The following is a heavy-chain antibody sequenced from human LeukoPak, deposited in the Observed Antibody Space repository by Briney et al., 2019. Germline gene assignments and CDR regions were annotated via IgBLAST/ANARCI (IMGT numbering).Heavy chain of an antibody. CDR1: GGSISTYY. D-gene: IGHD2/OR15-2a*01. CDR2: IFYSGST. Sequence: SETLSLTCIVSGGSISTYYWNWIRQPPGKGLEWIGNIFYSGSTNYNPSLKSRVTMSVDTSKNQFSLQLSSVTAADTAVYYCARGVYAWGQGTLVTVSS. CDR3: ARGVYA. J-gene: IGHJ5*02. V-gene: IGHV4-59*01.